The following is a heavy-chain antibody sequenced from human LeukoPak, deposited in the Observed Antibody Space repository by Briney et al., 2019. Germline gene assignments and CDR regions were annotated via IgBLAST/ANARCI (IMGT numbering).Heavy chain of an antibody. D-gene: IGHD3-9*01. CDR2: INPNSGGT. J-gene: IGHJ4*02. CDR1: GYTFTGYY. Sequence: ASVKVSCKASGYTFTGYYMRWVRQAPGQGLEWMGWINPNSGGTNYAQKFQGWVTMTRDTSISTAYMELSRLRSDDTAVYYCARSNGGLRYFDWFRDKYFDYWGQGTLVTVSS. V-gene: IGHV1-2*04. CDR3: ARSNGGLRYFDWFRDKYFDY.